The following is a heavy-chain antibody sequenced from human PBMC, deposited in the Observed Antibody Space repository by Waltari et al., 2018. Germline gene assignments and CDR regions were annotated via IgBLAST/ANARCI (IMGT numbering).Heavy chain of an antibody. CDR2: IYYSGST. CDR3: ARARRELLSGSFDY. J-gene: IGHJ4*02. V-gene: IGHV4-59*01. CDR1: GGSISSYY. D-gene: IGHD1-26*01. Sequence: QVQLQESGPGLVKPSETLSLTCTVSGGSISSYYWSWIRQPPGKGLGWIGDIYYSGSTNYNPSLKSRVTISVDTSKNQFSLKLSSVTAADTAVYYCARARRELLSGSFDYWGQGTLVTVSS.